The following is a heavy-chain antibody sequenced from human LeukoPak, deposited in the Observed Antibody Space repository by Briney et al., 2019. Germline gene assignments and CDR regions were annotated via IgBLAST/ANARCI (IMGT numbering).Heavy chain of an antibody. CDR3: ARQRANYDILTGYYRGPNDAFDI. D-gene: IGHD3-9*01. Sequence: GESLKISCKGSGYSFTSYWIGWVRQMPGKGLEWMGVTYPGDSDTRYSPSFQGQVTISADKSISTAYLQWSSLKASDTAMYYCARQRANYDILTGYYRGPNDAFDIWGQGTMVTVSS. J-gene: IGHJ3*02. CDR2: TYPGDSDT. CDR1: GYSFTSYW. V-gene: IGHV5-51*01.